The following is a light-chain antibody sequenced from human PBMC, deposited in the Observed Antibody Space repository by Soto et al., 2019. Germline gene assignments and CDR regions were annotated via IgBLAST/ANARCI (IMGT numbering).Light chain of an antibody. V-gene: IGLV2-14*03. CDR1: SSDVGAYKY. CDR2: DVS. Sequence: QSVLTQPASVSGSPGQSITISCTGTSSDVGAYKYVSWCQHHPGKVPQLMIYDVSNRPSGVSDRFSGSKSGNTASLTISGLQSEDEADYYCSSYTSSSPYVFGTGTKVTVL. CDR3: SSYTSSSPYV. J-gene: IGLJ1*01.